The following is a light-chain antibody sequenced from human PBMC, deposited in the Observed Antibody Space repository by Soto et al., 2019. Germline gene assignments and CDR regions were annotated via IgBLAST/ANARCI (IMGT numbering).Light chain of an antibody. V-gene: IGKV3-15*01. Sequence: EIVMTQSPATLSVSPGERATLSCRASQSVSSNLAWYQQKPGQAPSRLIYGASTRATGIPARFSGSGSGTEFTLNISSLQSEDFAVYYGQQYNNWPPTVGQGTKVEIK. J-gene: IGKJ1*01. CDR2: GAS. CDR3: QQYNNWPPT. CDR1: QSVSSN.